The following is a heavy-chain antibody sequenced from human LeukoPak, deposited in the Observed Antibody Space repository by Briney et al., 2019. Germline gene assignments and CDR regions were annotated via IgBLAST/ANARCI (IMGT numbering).Heavy chain of an antibody. CDR3: GGGRLDC. D-gene: IGHD2-15*01. Sequence: PGGSLRLSCAASGLTVSTTYMMWVRQAPGKGLEWVSGIYSNATAFYADSVKGRFSVSRDESQSTLYLHMNSLRGDDTAVYFCGGGRLDCWGQGTPVTVPS. V-gene: IGHV3-53*01. CDR2: IYSNATA. CDR1: GLTVSTTY. J-gene: IGHJ4*02.